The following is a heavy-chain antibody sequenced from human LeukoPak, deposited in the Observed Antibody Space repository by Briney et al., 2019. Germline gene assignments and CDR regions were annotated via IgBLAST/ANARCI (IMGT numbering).Heavy chain of an antibody. Sequence: SETLSLTCTVSGGSISSYYWGWIRQPAGKGLEWIGRIYTSGSTNYNPSLKSRVTMSVDTSKNQFSLKLSSVTAADTAVYYCARGRAWELPVGYYFDYWGQGTLVTVSS. CDR3: ARGRAWELPVGYYFDY. CDR1: GGSISSYY. CDR2: IYTSGST. J-gene: IGHJ4*02. V-gene: IGHV4-4*07. D-gene: IGHD1-26*01.